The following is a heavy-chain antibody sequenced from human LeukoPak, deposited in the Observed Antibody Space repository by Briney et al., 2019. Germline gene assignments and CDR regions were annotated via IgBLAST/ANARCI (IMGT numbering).Heavy chain of an antibody. J-gene: IGHJ6*03. V-gene: IGHV1-18*04. CDR1: GYSFTGYY. CDR2: ISAYNGNT. Sequence: GASVKVSCKASGYSFTGYYMHWVRQAPGQGLEWMGWISAYNGNTNYAQKLQGRVTMTTDTSTSTAYMELRSLRSDDTAVYYCASLNYYDSSGYFYMDVWGKGTTVTVSS. D-gene: IGHD3-22*01. CDR3: ASLNYYDSSGYFYMDV.